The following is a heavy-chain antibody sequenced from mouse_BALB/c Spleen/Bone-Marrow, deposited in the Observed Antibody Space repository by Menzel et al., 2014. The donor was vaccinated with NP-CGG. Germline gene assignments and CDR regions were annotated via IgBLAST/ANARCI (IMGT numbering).Heavy chain of an antibody. V-gene: IGHV5-17*02. CDR2: ISNGSSTI. D-gene: IGHD2-4*01. J-gene: IGHJ4*01. Sequence: VQLKESGGGLVQPGGSRKLSCAASEFTFSSFGMHWVRQAPEKGLEWVAYISNGSSTIYYADTVKGRFTISRDNPKNTLFLQMTSLRSEDTAMYYCARKGAMITHYYAMDYWGQGTSVTVSS. CDR1: EFTFSSFG. CDR3: ARKGAMITHYYAMDY.